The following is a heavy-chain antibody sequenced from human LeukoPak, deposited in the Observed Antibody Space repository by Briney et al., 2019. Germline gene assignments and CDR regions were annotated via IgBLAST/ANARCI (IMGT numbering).Heavy chain of an antibody. J-gene: IGHJ4*02. Sequence: SETLSLTCAVSGGSFSGFYWSWTRQPPGGGLEWIADINHSGTTNYNPSLKSRVTISVDTSKNQFSLNLKSMTAADTAVYYCTRQYSSSYYSDYWGQGTLVTVSS. CDR1: GGSFSGFY. CDR3: TRQYSSSYYSDY. V-gene: IGHV4-34*01. D-gene: IGHD6-6*01. CDR2: INHSGTT.